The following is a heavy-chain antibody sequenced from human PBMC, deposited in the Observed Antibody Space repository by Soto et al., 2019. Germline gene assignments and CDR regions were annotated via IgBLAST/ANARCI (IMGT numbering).Heavy chain of an antibody. J-gene: IGHJ6*03. D-gene: IGHD5-12*01. CDR1: GFTFSNYA. V-gene: IGHV3-23*01. CDR3: AKYLYSGYDSDYMDV. Sequence: GGSLRLSCAASGFTFSNYAMSWVRQAPGKGLEWVSAISGSGGSTYYADSVKGRFTISRDNSKNTLYLQMNSLRAEDTAVYYCAKYLYSGYDSDYMDVWGKGTTVTVSS. CDR2: ISGSGGST.